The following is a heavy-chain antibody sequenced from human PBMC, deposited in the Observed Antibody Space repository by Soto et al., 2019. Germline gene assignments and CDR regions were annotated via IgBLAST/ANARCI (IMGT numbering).Heavy chain of an antibody. CDR2: IRSRDYGGTT. CDR1: GFNFGDYA. J-gene: IGHJ4*02. Sequence: LRLSCAASGFNFGDYAVTWVRQAPGKGLECVGLIRSRDYGGTTEYAASVKGRSTISRDDSKSIAYLQMNSLKTEDTAIYYCTRKKDGYNLFFDYWGQGAQVTVSS. D-gene: IGHD5-12*01. CDR3: TRKKDGYNLFFDY. V-gene: IGHV3-49*04.